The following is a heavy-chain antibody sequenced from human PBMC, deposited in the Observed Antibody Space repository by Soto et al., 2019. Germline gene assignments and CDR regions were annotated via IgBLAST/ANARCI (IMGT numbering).Heavy chain of an antibody. Sequence: QVQLVQPGAEVKKPGASVKFSCKASGYIFTNFYIHWVRQAPGQGLEWIGIINPNGGSTNYAQNCQGRVTMTRDTSQSTVYMDLSSLRSEDTAVYYCTRGLASGDYWGQGTLITVSS. V-gene: IGHV1-46*03. J-gene: IGHJ4*02. CDR2: INPNGGST. CDR1: GYIFTNFY. CDR3: TRGLASGDY. D-gene: IGHD6-6*01.